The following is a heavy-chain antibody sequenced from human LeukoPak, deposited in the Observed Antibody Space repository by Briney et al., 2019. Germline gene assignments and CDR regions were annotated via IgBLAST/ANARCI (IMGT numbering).Heavy chain of an antibody. D-gene: IGHD3-22*01. J-gene: IGHJ4*02. V-gene: IGHV4-39*01. CDR1: GASINSRSGY. CDR3: ARREGDYHDSRGADY. Sequence: PSETLSLTCTVSGASINSRSGYWGWIRQPPGRGLEWIGNIYCTGNTNYNPSLKSRVTISVDTSKNQFSLKLFSVTAADTALYYCARREGDYHDSRGADYWGQGTLVTVSS. CDR2: IYCTGNT.